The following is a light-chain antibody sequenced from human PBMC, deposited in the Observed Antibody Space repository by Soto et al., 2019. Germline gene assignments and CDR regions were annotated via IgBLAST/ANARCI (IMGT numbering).Light chain of an antibody. CDR2: EVS. Sequence: QSALTQPASVSGSPGQSITISCTGTSSDVGGYNFVSWYQQHPGKAPRLIIYEVSSRPSGVSYRFSGSKSGNTASLTISGLQAEDEADYYCSSYTLRNTLVLFGGGTQLPVL. CDR3: SSYTLRNTLVL. J-gene: IGLJ3*02. CDR1: SSDVGGYNF. V-gene: IGLV2-14*01.